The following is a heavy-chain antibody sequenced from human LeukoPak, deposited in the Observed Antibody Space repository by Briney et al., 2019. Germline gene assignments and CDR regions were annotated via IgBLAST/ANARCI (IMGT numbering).Heavy chain of an antibody. Sequence: RGESLRLSCAASGFALSSYWMTWVRQTPGKGLEWVANINQDGSERYYVDSVKGRFTISRDNAKNSLYLQMNSLRAEDTAVYYCAREMTYRGAHYYYYMDVWGKGTTVTVSS. CDR3: AREMTYRGAHYYYYMDV. J-gene: IGHJ6*03. CDR1: GFALSSYW. V-gene: IGHV3-7*01. D-gene: IGHD3-16*02. CDR2: INQDGSER.